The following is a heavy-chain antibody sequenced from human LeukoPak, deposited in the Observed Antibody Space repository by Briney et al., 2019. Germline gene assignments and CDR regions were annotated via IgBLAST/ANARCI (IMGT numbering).Heavy chain of an antibody. J-gene: IGHJ4*02. V-gene: IGHV4-61*02. D-gene: IGHD7-27*01. CDR2: IYTSGNT. Sequence: SQTLSLTCTVSGDSISSGSYFWNWIRQPAGKGLEWIGRIYTSGNTNYNPSLKSRVTISVDTSKNQFSLKLTSVTAADTAVYYCARFNWAGDFKYWGRGTLVTVSS. CDR3: ARFNWAGDFKY. CDR1: GDSISSGSYF.